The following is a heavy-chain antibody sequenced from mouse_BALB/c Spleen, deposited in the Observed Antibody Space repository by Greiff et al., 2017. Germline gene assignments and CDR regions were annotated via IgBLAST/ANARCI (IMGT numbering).Heavy chain of an antibody. J-gene: IGHJ3*01. V-gene: IGHV2-3*01. CDR2: IWSDGST. D-gene: IGHD1-2*01. CDR3: AELRLTWFAY. CDR1: GFTLTSYG. Sequence: QVQLQQSGPGLVAPSQSLSISCTVSGFTLTSYGVSWVRQHPGQGLEWLGVIWSDGSTNYYSALITRLSISKDNSKSQVYLKLISLQTDDTATYYCAELRLTWFAYWGQGTLVTVSA.